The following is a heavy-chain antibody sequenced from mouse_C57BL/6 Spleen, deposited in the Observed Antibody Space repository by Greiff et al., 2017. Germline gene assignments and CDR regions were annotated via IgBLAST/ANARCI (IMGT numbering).Heavy chain of an antibody. CDR1: GYAFTNYL. V-gene: IGHV1-54*01. CDR2: INPGSGGT. J-gene: IGHJ1*03. D-gene: IGHD1-1*01. Sequence: QVQLQQSGAELVRPGTSVTVSCKASGYAFTNYLIEWVKQRPGQGLEWIGVINPGSGGTNYNEKFKGKATLTADKSSSTAYMQLSSLTSEDSAVYFCAKGGIYYGSSYRYFDVWGTGTTVTVSS. CDR3: AKGGIYYGSSYRYFDV.